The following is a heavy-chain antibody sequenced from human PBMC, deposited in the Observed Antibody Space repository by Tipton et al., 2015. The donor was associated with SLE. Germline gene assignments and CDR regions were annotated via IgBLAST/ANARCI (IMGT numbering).Heavy chain of an antibody. CDR3: ARDPNFGDPGTFDY. J-gene: IGHJ4*02. D-gene: IGHD4-17*01. CDR1: GGSISSHF. CDR2: INHSGNT. V-gene: IGHV4-59*11. Sequence: TLSLTCSVSGGSISSHFWIWIRQSPGKGLEWIGEINHSGNTNYNPSLKSRLTISVDTSKNQFSLRLNSVTAADTAVYYCARDPNFGDPGTFDYWGQGTLVTVSS.